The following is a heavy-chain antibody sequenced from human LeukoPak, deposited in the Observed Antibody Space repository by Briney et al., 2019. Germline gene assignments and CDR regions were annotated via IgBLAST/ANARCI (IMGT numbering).Heavy chain of an antibody. CDR3: AREEVEYSSSSGAFDI. Sequence: SETLSLTCTVSGGSISSYYWSWIRQPPGKGLEWIGYIYYIGSTNYNPSLKSRVTISVDTSKNQFSLKLSSVTAADTAVYYCAREEVEYSSSSGAFDIWGQGTMVTVSS. CDR1: GGSISSYY. CDR2: IYYIGST. J-gene: IGHJ3*02. D-gene: IGHD6-6*01. V-gene: IGHV4-59*01.